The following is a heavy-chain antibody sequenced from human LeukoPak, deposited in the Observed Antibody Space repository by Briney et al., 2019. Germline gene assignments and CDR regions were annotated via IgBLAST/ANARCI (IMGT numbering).Heavy chain of an antibody. CDR1: GGSISSSSYY. J-gene: IGHJ5*02. Sequence: SETLSLTCTVSGGSISSSSYYWGWIRQPPGKGLEWIVSIYYSGSTYYNPSLKSRVTISVDTSKNQFSLKLSSVTAADTAVYYCASTDPRADGVWFDPWGQGTLVTVSS. V-gene: IGHV4-39*01. D-gene: IGHD3-3*01. CDR3: ASTDPRADGVWFDP. CDR2: IYYSGST.